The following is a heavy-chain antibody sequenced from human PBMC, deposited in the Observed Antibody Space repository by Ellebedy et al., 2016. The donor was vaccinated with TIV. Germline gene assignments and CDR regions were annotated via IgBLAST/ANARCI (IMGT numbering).Heavy chain of an antibody. CDR2: IGYNGEPT. V-gene: IGHV3-64D*06. CDR1: GFTFSDHP. CDR3: VRRALRSRAFDF. J-gene: IGHJ3*01. Sequence: PGGSLRLSCSASGFTFSDHPMHWVRQAPGKGLEYVSAIGYNGEPTYYGDSVQGRFTISRDNSKNTLYLQMSSLRPEDSSIYYCVRRALRSRAFDFWGQGTVVTVSS. D-gene: IGHD2/OR15-2a*01.